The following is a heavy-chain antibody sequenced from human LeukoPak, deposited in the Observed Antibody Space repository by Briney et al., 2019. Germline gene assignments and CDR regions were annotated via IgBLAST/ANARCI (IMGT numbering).Heavy chain of an antibody. J-gene: IGHJ4*02. CDR3: AKALGPTMLRGVLHY. CDR1: GFTFSSYW. Sequence: GGSLRLSCAASGFTFSSYWMSWVRQAPGKGLEWVANIKKDGSEKYYVDSVKGRFTISRDNAKNSLYLQMNSLRAEDTAVYYCAKALGPTMLRGVLHYWGQGTLVTVSS. V-gene: IGHV3-7*01. D-gene: IGHD3-10*01. CDR2: IKKDGSEK.